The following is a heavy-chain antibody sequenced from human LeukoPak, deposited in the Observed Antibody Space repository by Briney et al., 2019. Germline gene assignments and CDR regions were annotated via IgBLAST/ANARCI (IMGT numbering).Heavy chain of an antibody. V-gene: IGHV4-31*03. CDR1: GGSISSGGYY. Sequence: PSETLSLTCTVSGGSISSGGYYWSWIRQHPGKGLEWIGYIYYSGSTYYNPSLKSRVTISVDTSKNQFSLKLSSVTAADTAVYYCARGRNYYDSSGPPSKSFDYWGQGTLVTVSS. CDR2: IYYSGST. J-gene: IGHJ4*02. CDR3: ARGRNYYDSSGPPSKSFDY. D-gene: IGHD3-22*01.